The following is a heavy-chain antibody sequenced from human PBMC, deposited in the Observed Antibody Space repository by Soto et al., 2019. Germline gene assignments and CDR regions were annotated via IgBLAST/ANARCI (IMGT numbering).Heavy chain of an antibody. V-gene: IGHV4-4*02. CDR2: IHHSGST. D-gene: IGHD3-22*01. CDR3: ARPSYYDSSGYYGMDV. Sequence: QVQLQESGPGLVKPSGTLSLTCAVSAGSISSRNWWTWVRQSPGKGLEWIGEIHHSGSTNYNPSLKSRVTISVDNSKNQFSLKLTSVTAADTAVYYCARPSYYDSSGYYGMDVWGQGTTVTVSS. CDR1: AGSISSRNW. J-gene: IGHJ6*02.